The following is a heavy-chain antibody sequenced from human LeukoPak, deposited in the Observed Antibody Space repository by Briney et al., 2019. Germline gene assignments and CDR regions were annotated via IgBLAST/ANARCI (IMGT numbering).Heavy chain of an antibody. CDR2: IIPIFGTA. Sequence: ASVKVSCKASGGTLSSYAISWVGQAPGQGLEWMGGIIPIFGTANYAQKFQGRVTITTDESTSTAYMELSSLRSEDTAVYNCAKGLRSRRGYFDYWGQGTLVTVSS. CDR3: AKGLRSRRGYFDY. CDR1: GGTLSSYA. V-gene: IGHV1-69*05. J-gene: IGHJ4*02. D-gene: IGHD1-26*01.